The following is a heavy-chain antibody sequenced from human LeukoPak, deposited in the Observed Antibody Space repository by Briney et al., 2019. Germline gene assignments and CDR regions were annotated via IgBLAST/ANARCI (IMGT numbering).Heavy chain of an antibody. Sequence: PGGSLRLSCAASGFTFSSYSMNWVRQAPGKGLEWVSSISSISSYIYYADSVKGRFTISRDNAKNSLYLQMNSLRAEDTAVYYCARDGRQDSSGYYYIYWGQGTLVTVSS. V-gene: IGHV3-21*01. D-gene: IGHD3-22*01. CDR1: GFTFSSYS. CDR2: ISSISSYI. CDR3: ARDGRQDSSGYYYIY. J-gene: IGHJ4*02.